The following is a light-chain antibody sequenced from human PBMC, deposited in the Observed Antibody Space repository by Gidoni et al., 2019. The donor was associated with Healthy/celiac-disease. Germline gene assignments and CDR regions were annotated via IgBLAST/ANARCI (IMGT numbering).Light chain of an antibody. V-gene: IGKV3-11*01. CDR2: DAS. CDR1: QSVSSY. J-gene: IGKJ4*01. CDR3: QQRSNWPLT. Sequence: PPTLSMSPGERATLSCRASQSVSSYLAWYQQKPGQAPRLLIYDASNRATGIPARFSGSGSGTDFTLTISSLEPEDFAVYYCQQRSNWPLTFGGGTKVEIK.